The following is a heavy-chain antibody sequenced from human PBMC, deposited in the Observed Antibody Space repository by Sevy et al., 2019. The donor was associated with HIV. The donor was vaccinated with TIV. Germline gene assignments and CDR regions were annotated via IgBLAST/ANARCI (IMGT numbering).Heavy chain of an antibody. D-gene: IGHD5-12*01. Sequence: GGSLRLSCAASGFTFSISAMTWVRQAPGKGLEWVSVISGSGNSGYYADSVKGRFTIVRDNSKNTLSLQMNSLRAEDTAVYYCARGGRRYGESYFDHWGQGTLVTVSS. CDR1: GFTFSISA. CDR3: ARGGRRYGESYFDH. CDR2: ISGSGNSG. J-gene: IGHJ4*02. V-gene: IGHV3-23*01.